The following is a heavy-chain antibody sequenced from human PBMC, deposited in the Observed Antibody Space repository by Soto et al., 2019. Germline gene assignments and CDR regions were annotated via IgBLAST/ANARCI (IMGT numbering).Heavy chain of an antibody. V-gene: IGHV1-46*01. Sequence: QVQLVQSGAEVKKPGATVKVSCKASGYTFTSYYMHWVRQAPGQGLELMGIINPSGGSTSYAQKFQGRVTMTRDTSTSTVYMELSSLRSEDTAVYYCARVYCSGGSCYGIDYWGQGTLVTVSS. J-gene: IGHJ4*02. CDR2: INPSGGST. CDR1: GYTFTSYY. CDR3: ARVYCSGGSCYGIDY. D-gene: IGHD2-15*01.